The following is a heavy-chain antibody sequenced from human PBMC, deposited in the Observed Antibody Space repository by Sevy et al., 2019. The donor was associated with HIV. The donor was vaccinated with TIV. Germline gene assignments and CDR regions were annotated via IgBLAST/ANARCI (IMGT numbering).Heavy chain of an antibody. CDR2: NKTKTYGGTT. J-gene: IGHJ4*02. CDR1: GFTFSDYA. CDR3: TKDLYGGGWFYFDY. V-gene: IGHV3-49*04. D-gene: IGHD6-19*01. Sequence: GESLKISCTASGFTFSDYAMSWVRQAPGKGLEWVGFNKTKTYGGTTEYAAFVKGRFIISKDDSKNIANLQMKSLKTEDTAVYYCTKDLYGGGWFYFDYWGQGTLVTVSS.